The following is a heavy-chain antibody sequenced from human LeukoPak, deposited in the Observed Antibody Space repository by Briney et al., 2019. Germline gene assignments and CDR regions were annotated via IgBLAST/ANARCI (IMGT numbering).Heavy chain of an antibody. CDR3: ARGSGYNVFDI. Sequence: PGGSLRLSCAASGFTFRSYGMHWVRQAPGKGLDWVAVTSYDGTNKYYADSVKGRFTISRDNSKNTLYLQMNSLRAEDTAVYYCARGSGYNVFDIWGQGTMVAVSS. D-gene: IGHD5-12*01. J-gene: IGHJ3*02. V-gene: IGHV3-30*03. CDR2: TSYDGTNK. CDR1: GFTFRSYG.